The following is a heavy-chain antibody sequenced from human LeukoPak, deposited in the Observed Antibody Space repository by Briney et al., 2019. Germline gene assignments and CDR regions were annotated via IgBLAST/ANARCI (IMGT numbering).Heavy chain of an antibody. D-gene: IGHD6-13*01. CDR3: ARVDTSTWSLFDY. CDR1: GYTFTSYY. CDR2: INTNTGNP. Sequence: ASVKVSCKASGYTFTSYYMHWVRQAPGQGLEWMGWINTNTGNPTYAQGFTGRFVFSLDTSVNTAYLQITSLKAEDTAVYFCARVDTSTWSLFDYWGQGTLVTVSS. J-gene: IGHJ4*02. V-gene: IGHV7-4-1*02.